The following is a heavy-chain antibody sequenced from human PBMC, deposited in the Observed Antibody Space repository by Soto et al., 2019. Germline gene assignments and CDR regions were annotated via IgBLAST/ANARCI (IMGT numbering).Heavy chain of an antibody. CDR2: IMPIFRTP. J-gene: IGHJ6*02. CDR1: GGTFS. V-gene: IGHV1-69*12. CDR3: ARDKXXLQXXXNXXYILDV. Sequence: QVHLEQSGPEVKKPGSSVKVXXKASGGTFSWXRQAPGQGLEWMGGIMPIFRTPDYAQKFQGRVTITADESTSTAYMELSSLRSDDTAVYYCARDKXXLQXXXNXXYILDVWGQGTTVTVSS. D-gene: IGHD1-1*01.